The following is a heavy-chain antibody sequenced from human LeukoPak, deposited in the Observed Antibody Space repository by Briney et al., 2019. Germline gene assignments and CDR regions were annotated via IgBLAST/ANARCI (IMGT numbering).Heavy chain of an antibody. CDR1: GFTFSSYW. Sequence: PGGSLRLSCAASGFTFSSYWMHWVRQAPGKGLVWVSRINSDGSTTNYADSVKGRFTISRDNAKNTLYLQMNSLRAEDTGVYYCARDEYSSSYMDVWGKGTTVTVSS. CDR2: INSDGSTT. J-gene: IGHJ6*03. CDR3: ARDEYSSSYMDV. D-gene: IGHD6-6*01. V-gene: IGHV3-74*01.